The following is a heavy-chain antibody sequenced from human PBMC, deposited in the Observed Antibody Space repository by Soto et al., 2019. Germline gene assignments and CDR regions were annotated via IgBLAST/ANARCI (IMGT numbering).Heavy chain of an antibody. CDR1: GFTFSSYG. J-gene: IGHJ4*02. V-gene: IGHV3-33*01. CDR3: ARDGAHYDILTGQNFDY. Sequence: GGSLRLSCAASGFTFSSYGMHWVRQAPGKGLEWVAVIWYDGSNKYYADSVKGRFTISRDNSKNTLYLQMNSLRAEDTAVYYCARDGAHYDILTGQNFDYWGQGTLVTVSS. CDR2: IWYDGSNK. D-gene: IGHD3-9*01.